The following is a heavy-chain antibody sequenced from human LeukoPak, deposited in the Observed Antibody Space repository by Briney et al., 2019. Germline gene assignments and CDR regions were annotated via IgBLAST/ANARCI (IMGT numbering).Heavy chain of an antibody. CDR1: GFTFSSSA. V-gene: IGHV3-23*01. CDR3: AKQLGSCSDGSCYFPY. D-gene: IGHD2-15*01. Sequence: GGSLRLSCEASGFTFSSSAMSWVRQAPGKGLEWVSAISNNGGYTYYADSVQGRFTISRDNSKSTLCLQMNSLRAEDTAVYYCAKQLGSCSDGSCYFPYWGQGTLVTVSS. CDR2: ISNNGGYT. J-gene: IGHJ4*02.